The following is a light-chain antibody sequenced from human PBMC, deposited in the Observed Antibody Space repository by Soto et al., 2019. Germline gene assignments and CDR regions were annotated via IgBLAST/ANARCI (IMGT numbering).Light chain of an antibody. J-gene: IGKJ1*01. CDR3: QQYNNWPPWP. CDR1: QSVSSF. Sequence: VWTPSPATLSLSPGERATLSCRASQSVSSFLAWYQQKPGQAPRLLIYGASTRATGIPARFSGSGSGTEFTLTISSLQSEDFAVYYCQQYNNWPPWPFGQGAKVDI. CDR2: GAS. V-gene: IGKV3-15*01.